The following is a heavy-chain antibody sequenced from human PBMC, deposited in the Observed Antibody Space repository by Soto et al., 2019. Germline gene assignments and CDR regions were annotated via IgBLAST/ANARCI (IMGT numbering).Heavy chain of an antibody. CDR3: ASRSPALDY. V-gene: IGHV3-33*03. J-gene: IGHJ4*02. CDR2: IWYDGSNK. CDR1: GFTFSSYG. D-gene: IGHD2-2*01. Sequence: ESGGGVVQPGRSLRLSCAASGFTFSSYGMHWVRQAPGKGLEWVAVIWYDGSNKYYADSVKGRFTISRDNSKNTLYLQMNSLRAEDTAVYYCASRSPALDYWGQGTLVTVSS.